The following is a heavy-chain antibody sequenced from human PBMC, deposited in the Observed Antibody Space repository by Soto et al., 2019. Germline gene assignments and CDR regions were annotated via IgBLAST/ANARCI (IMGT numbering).Heavy chain of an antibody. V-gene: IGHV1-69*13. CDR3: ARAPQSDIVALDYYYGMDV. CDR2: IIPIFGTA. J-gene: IGHJ6*02. D-gene: IGHD5-12*01. CDR1: GGTFSSYA. Sequence: GASVKVSCKASGGTFSSYAISWVRQAPGQGLEWMGGIIPIFGTANYAQKFQGRVTITADESTSTAYMELSSLRSEDTAVYYCARAPQSDIVALDYYYGMDVWGQGTTVTVSS.